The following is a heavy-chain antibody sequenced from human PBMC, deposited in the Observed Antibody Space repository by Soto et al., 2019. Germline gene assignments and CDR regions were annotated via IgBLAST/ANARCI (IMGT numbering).Heavy chain of an antibody. CDR2: ISNSGGST. V-gene: IGHV3-23*01. CDR1: GFTFRNYA. Sequence: GSFRLSCAASGFTFRNYAMSWVRQAPGKGLEWVSSISNSGGSTYYADSVKGRLNISRDNSKNTLYLQMKRLRAEDTAVYYCYSAALDYWGQGTLVTVSS. J-gene: IGHJ4*02. CDR3: YSAALDY. D-gene: IGHD6-13*01.